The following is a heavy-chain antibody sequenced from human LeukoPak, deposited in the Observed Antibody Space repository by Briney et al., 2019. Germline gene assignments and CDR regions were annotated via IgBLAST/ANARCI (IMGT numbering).Heavy chain of an antibody. CDR3: SRVNWHDVGPFHY. J-gene: IGHJ4*02. CDR1: GFTFSNYI. Sequence: GGSLRLSCAASGFTFSNYIMNWFRQAPGKGLEWLSYISSSSSPIYYADSVKGRFTISRDNAKNSLYLQMNSLRDEDTGVYYSSRVNWHDVGPFHYWGQGTLVTVSS. CDR2: ISSSSSPI. D-gene: IGHD1-20*01. V-gene: IGHV3-48*02.